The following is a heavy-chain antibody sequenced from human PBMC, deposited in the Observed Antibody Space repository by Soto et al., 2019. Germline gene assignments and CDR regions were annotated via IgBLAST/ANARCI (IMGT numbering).Heavy chain of an antibody. CDR1: GITFSNYD. Sequence: EVQLLESGGGLVQPGGSLRLSCAASGITFSNYDMSWVRQAPGKGLEWVSSIRDSDDSTYYADAVKGRFSVTRDNSKNTLYLQMNSLRAEDTAVYYCATGTSFGYWGQGTLVTVSS. CDR3: ATGTSFGY. V-gene: IGHV3-23*01. J-gene: IGHJ4*02. CDR2: IRDSDDST.